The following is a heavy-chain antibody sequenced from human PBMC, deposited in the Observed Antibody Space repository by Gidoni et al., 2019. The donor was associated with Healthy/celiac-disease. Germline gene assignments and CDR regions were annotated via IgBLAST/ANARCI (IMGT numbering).Heavy chain of an antibody. J-gene: IGHJ4*02. D-gene: IGHD5-12*01. V-gene: IGHV1-2*02. CDR2: INPNSGGT. Sequence: QVQLVQSGAEVKKPGASVTVSCKVAGYNFTGYYMPWVRQAPGQGLEWMGWINPNSGGTNYAQKFQCRVTMTRDTSISTAYMELSRLRSDDTAVYYCATLRLHDYWGQGTLVTVSS. CDR1: GYNFTGYY. CDR3: ATLRLHDY.